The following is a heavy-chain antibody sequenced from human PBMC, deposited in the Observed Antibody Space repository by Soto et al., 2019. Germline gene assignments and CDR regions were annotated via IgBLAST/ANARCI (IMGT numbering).Heavy chain of an antibody. CDR3: AKGRTRVDGMDV. D-gene: IGHD1-1*01. CDR1: GFTVDDYA. J-gene: IGHJ6*02. V-gene: IGHV3-9*01. CDR2: ISWNSGSI. Sequence: EVQLVESGGGLVQPGRSLRLSCAASGFTVDDYAMHWFRQAPGKGLEWVSGISWNSGSIGYAASVKGRFTISRDNAKNCLYLQMNSLRAEDTALYYCAKGRTRVDGMDVWGQGTTVTVSS.